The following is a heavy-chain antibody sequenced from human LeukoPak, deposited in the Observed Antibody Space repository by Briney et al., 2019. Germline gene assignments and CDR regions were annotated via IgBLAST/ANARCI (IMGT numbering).Heavy chain of an antibody. Sequence: PGRSLRLSCAASGFTFSSYGMHWVRQAPGKGLGWVAVIWYDGSNKYYADSVKGRFTISRDNSKNTLYLQMNSLRAQDTAVYYCARAPIEYCSSTSCYYYMDVWGKGTTVTVSS. CDR1: GFTFSSYG. CDR2: IWYDGSNK. V-gene: IGHV3-33*01. J-gene: IGHJ6*03. CDR3: ARAPIEYCSSTSCYYYMDV. D-gene: IGHD2-2*01.